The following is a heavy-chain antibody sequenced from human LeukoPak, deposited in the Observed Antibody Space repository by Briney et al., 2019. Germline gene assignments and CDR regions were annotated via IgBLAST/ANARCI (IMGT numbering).Heavy chain of an antibody. V-gene: IGHV3-7*01. CDR3: ARDRGNDFNSYFFDY. CDR1: RFTFSSYW. D-gene: IGHD2-21*02. CDR2: IKQDGREK. J-gene: IGHJ4*02. Sequence: GGSLRLSCAASRFTFSSYWMSWVRQAPGKGLEWVANIKQDGREKYYVDSVKGRSTISRDNAKNSLYLQMNSLRAEDTAVYYCARDRGNDFNSYFFDYWGQGILVTVSS.